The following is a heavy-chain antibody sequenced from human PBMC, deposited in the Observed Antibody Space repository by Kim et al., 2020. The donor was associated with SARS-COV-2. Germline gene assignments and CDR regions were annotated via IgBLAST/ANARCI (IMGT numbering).Heavy chain of an antibody. Sequence: NYNPSLKSRVTISVDTSKNQFSLKLSSVTAADTAVYYCAGTTVTTYGMDVWGQGTTVTVSS. D-gene: IGHD4-17*01. V-gene: IGHV4-59*01. J-gene: IGHJ6*02. CDR3: AGTTVTTYGMDV.